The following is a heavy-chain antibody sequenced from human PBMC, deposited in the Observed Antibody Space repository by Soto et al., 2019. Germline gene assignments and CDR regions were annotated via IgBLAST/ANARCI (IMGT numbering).Heavy chain of an antibody. CDR2: MSSDGTTI. CDR1: AFTFSDFA. Sequence: QVQLLESGGGVVQPGRSLRLSCAASAFTFSDFAMHWVRQAPGKGLEWVAVMSSDGTTIYYAGSVKGRFTISRDNFKSTLYLQMNSLGPDDTAFYYCARAGFHFGMDVWGLGTTVTVS. J-gene: IGHJ6*02. V-gene: IGHV3-30-3*01. CDR3: ARAGFHFGMDV. D-gene: IGHD3-9*01.